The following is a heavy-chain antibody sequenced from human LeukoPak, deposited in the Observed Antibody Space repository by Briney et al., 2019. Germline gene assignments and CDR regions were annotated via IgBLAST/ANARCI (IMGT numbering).Heavy chain of an antibody. V-gene: IGHV6-1*01. Sequence: SQTLSLTCVISGDSVSSNSVTWNWIRQSPSRGLEWLGRTYYRSTWYNDYAVSVRGRITVNPDTSKNQFSLHLNSVTPEDTAVYYCARRLTQYDCFDPWGQGILVTVSS. D-gene: IGHD2-2*01. J-gene: IGHJ5*02. CDR3: ARRLTQYDCFDP. CDR1: GDSVSSNSVT. CDR2: TYYRSTWYN.